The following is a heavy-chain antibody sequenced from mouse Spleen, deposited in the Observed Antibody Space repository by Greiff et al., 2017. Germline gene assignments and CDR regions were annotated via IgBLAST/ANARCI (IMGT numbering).Heavy chain of an antibody. V-gene: IGHV1-7*01. Sequence: QVQLQQSGAELAKPGASVKLSCKASGYTFTSYWMHWVKQRPGQGLEWIGYINPSSGYTKYNQKFKDKATLTADKSSSTAYMQLSSLTYEDSAVYYCATTVVSSYYGNCGAMDYWGQGTSVTVSS. J-gene: IGHJ4*01. CDR1: GYTFTSYW. CDR3: ATTVVSSYYGNCGAMDY. CDR2: INPSSGYT. D-gene: IGHD2-10*01.